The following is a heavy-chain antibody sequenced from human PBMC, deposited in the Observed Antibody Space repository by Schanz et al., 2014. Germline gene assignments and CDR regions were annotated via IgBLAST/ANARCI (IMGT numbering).Heavy chain of an antibody. D-gene: IGHD6-13*01. CDR3: AREQIMAAAGLVDY. V-gene: IGHV3-21*04. Sequence: VQLVESGGGVVQFGRSLRLSCVASGFTFSSYGMHWVRQAPGKGLEWVSSISSSGSYIYYADSVKGRFTISRDNAKNSLYLQMNSLRAEDTAVYYCAREQIMAAAGLVDYWGHGTLVTGSS. CDR1: GFTFSSYG. CDR2: ISSSGSYI. J-gene: IGHJ4*01.